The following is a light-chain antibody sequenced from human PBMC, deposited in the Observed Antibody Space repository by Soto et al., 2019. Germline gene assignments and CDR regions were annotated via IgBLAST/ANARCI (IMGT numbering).Light chain of an antibody. V-gene: IGKV3-20*01. Sequence: ETVLTQSPGTLTLSPGERATLSCRSSQSVSSNYLAWYQQKPGQAPRLLIYDLSSTATGIPGRFSGSGCGTDFPLTISRLEPEDVAMYYCQQYGSSPTFGQGTKVEIK. J-gene: IGKJ1*01. CDR2: DLS. CDR3: QQYGSSPT. CDR1: QSVSSNY.